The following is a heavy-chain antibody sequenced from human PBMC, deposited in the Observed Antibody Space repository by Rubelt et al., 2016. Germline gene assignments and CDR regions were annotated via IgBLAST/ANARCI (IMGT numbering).Heavy chain of an antibody. V-gene: IGHV6-1*01. D-gene: IGHD1-26*01. CDR2: YYRSKWYN. Sequence: YYRSKWYNDYAVSVKSRITINPDTSKNQFSLQLNSVTPEDTAVYYCARHMTNSGRRGAFDIWGQGTMVTVSS. J-gene: IGHJ3*02. CDR3: ARHMTNSGRRGAFDI.